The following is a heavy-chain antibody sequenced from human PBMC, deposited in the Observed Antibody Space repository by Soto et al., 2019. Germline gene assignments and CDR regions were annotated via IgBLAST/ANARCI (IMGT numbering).Heavy chain of an antibody. CDR3: ARVVRYCSSTSCLEDYYYGMDV. D-gene: IGHD2-2*01. CDR1: GYTFTSYD. Sequence: QVQLVQSGAEVKKPGASVKVSCKASGYTFTSYDINWVRQATGQGLEWMGWMNPNSGNTGYAQKFQGRVTITRNTSISTAYMELSSLRSEDTAVYYCARVVRYCSSTSCLEDYYYGMDVWGQGTTVTVSS. V-gene: IGHV1-8*01. J-gene: IGHJ6*02. CDR2: MNPNSGNT.